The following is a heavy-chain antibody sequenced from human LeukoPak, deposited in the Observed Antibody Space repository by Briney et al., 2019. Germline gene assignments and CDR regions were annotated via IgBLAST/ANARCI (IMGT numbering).Heavy chain of an antibody. J-gene: IGHJ4*02. CDR3: ARVAKYYYGSETYFFEH. Sequence: PGGSLRLSCAASGFTFTTYWMTWVRQAPGKGLEWVANINQDGSEKYFVDSVKGRFTISRDNAKNSLYLQMNSLRVEDTAVYYCARVAKYYYGSETYFFEHWGQGTPVTASS. CDR2: INQDGSEK. CDR1: GFTFTTYW. D-gene: IGHD3-10*01. V-gene: IGHV3-7*01.